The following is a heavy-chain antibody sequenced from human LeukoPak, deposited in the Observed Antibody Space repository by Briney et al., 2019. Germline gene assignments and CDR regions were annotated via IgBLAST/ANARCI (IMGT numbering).Heavy chain of an antibody. V-gene: IGHV3-74*01. CDR3: ARYVPHNWFDS. Sequence: PGGSLRLSCAASGLTFSGYWVHWVRQAPGRGLVWVSRIDNDGSSTIYADSVKGRFTISRDNAKNTVHLQMNSLRVEDTAVYYCARYVPHNWFDSWGQGILVTVSS. CDR2: IDNDGSST. J-gene: IGHJ5*01. CDR1: GLTFSGYW. D-gene: IGHD3-10*02.